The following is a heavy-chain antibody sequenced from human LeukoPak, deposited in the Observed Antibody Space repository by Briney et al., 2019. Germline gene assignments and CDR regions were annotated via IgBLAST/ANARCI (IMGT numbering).Heavy chain of an antibody. J-gene: IGHJ4*02. D-gene: IGHD1-26*01. CDR1: GDSISSYY. Sequence: SETLSLTCTVSGDSISSYYWSWIRQPPGKGLEWIGYIYYSGRTNYNPSLKSRVTISVDTSKKQFSLKLSSVTAADTAVYYCASSKWELSPFDYWGQGTLVTVSS. CDR3: ASSKWELSPFDY. CDR2: IYYSGRT. V-gene: IGHV4-59*08.